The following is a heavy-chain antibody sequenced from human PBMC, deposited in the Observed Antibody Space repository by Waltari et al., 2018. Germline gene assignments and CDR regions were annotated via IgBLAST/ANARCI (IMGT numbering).Heavy chain of an antibody. D-gene: IGHD6-19*01. Sequence: QLQLQESGPGLVKPSETLSFTCTVSGGSISSSSYYWGWIRQPPGTGLVWIGSIYYSGSTYYTPSLKSRVTISVDTSKNQFSLKLSSVTAADTAVYYCATKRESSASGFDYWGQGTLVTVSS. CDR3: ATKRESSASGFDY. CDR2: IYYSGST. V-gene: IGHV4-39*01. J-gene: IGHJ4*02. CDR1: GGSISSSSYY.